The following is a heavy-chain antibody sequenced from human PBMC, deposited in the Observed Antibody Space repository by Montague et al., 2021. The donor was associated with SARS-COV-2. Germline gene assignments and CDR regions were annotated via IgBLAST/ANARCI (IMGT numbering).Heavy chain of an antibody. CDR3: ARRLYYDTSPFYA. D-gene: IGHD3-22*01. Sequence: SETLSLTCTVSGGSIKSSSYYWGWIRQPPGKGLEWLGTILYSGSTYYNPSLKSRVTLSVDTSKNQFSLQLGSVTATDTAVYYCARRLYYDTSPFYAWGQGTLVTVSS. J-gene: IGHJ5*02. CDR2: ILYSGST. V-gene: IGHV4-39*01. CDR1: GGSIKSSSYY.